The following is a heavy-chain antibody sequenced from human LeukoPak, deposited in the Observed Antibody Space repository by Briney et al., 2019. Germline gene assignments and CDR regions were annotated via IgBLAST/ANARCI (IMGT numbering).Heavy chain of an antibody. V-gene: IGHV1-8*01. D-gene: IGHD5-18*01. CDR3: ARGIRQYSYTYYYYYYMDV. CDR1: GYTFTSYD. Sequence: ASVKVSCKASGYTFTSYDINWVRQATGQGLEWMGWMNPNSGNTGYAQKFQGRVTMTRNTSISTAYMELSSLRSEDTAMYYCARGIRQYSYTYYYYYYMDVWGKGTTVTISS. J-gene: IGHJ6*03. CDR2: MNPNSGNT.